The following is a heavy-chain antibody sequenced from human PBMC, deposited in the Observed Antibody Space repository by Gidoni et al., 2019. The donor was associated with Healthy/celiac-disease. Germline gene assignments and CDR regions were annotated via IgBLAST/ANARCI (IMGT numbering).Heavy chain of an antibody. CDR2: ISYDGSNK. CDR3: AKGLYSSGYFDY. CDR1: GFTFSRYG. D-gene: IGHD5-18*01. Sequence: QVQLVESGGGVVQPGRSLRLSFAASGFTFSRYGMHWVRQAPGKGLEWVAVISYDGSNKYYADSGKGRFTISRDNSKNTLYLQMNSLRAEDTAVYYCAKGLYSSGYFDYWGQGTLVTVSS. V-gene: IGHV3-30*18. J-gene: IGHJ4*02.